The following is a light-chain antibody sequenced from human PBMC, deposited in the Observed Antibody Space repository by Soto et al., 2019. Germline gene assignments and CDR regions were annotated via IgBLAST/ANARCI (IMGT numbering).Light chain of an antibody. V-gene: IGLV2-23*01. J-gene: IGLJ3*02. Sequence: QSALTQPASVSGSPGQSITLSCTGTSSDVGSYNLVSWYQQHPGKAPKLMIYEGNERPSGVSNRFSGSKSGNTASLTISGLQAEDEAEYYCCSYAGSSTWVFGGGTKLTVL. CDR1: SSDVGSYNL. CDR2: EGN. CDR3: CSYAGSSTWV.